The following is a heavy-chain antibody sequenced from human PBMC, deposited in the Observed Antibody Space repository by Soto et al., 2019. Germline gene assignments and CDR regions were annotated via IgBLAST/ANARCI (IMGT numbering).Heavy chain of an antibody. Sequence: ASVKVSCKAYGYTFTGYHMHCVRQAPGQGLEWMGWISPNSGGTNYAQKFQGWVTMTRDTSISTAYMELSRLRSDDTAVYYCARDRRVVVAATQASGYFQHWGQGTLVTVSS. D-gene: IGHD2-15*01. J-gene: IGHJ1*01. V-gene: IGHV1-2*04. CDR1: GYTFTGYH. CDR2: ISPNSGGT. CDR3: ARDRRVVVAATQASGYFQH.